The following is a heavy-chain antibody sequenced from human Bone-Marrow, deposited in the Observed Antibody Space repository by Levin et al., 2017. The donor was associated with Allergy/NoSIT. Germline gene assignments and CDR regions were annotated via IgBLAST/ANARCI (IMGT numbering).Heavy chain of an antibody. D-gene: IGHD3-10*01. CDR2: ISAYNGNT. CDR1: GYTFTSYG. CDR3: ARDRLLLWFGELTLYGMDG. J-gene: IGHJ6*02. Sequence: ASVKVSCKASGYTFTSYGISWVRQAPGQGLEWMGWISAYNGNTNYAQKLQGRVTMTTDTSTSTAYMELRSLRSDDTAVYYCARDRLLLWFGELTLYGMDGWGQGTTVTVSS. V-gene: IGHV1-18*01.